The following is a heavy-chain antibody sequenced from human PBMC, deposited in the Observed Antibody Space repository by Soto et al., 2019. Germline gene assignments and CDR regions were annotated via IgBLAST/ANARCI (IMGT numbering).Heavy chain of an antibody. V-gene: IGHV4-34*01. Sequence: PSETLSLTCAVYGGSFSGYYWSWIRQPPGKGLEWIGEINHSGSTNYNPSLKSRVTISVDTSKNQFSLKLSSVTAADTAVYYCGRGEWELFFDYWGQGTLVTVSS. CDR1: GGSFSGYY. D-gene: IGHD1-26*01. CDR3: GRGEWELFFDY. J-gene: IGHJ4*02. CDR2: INHSGST.